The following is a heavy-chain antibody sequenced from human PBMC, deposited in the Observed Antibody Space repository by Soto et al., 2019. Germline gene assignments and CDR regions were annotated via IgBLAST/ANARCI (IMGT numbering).Heavy chain of an antibody. V-gene: IGHV5-10-1*01. CDR1: GYSFTSYW. CDR3: ARGGVVVVPAARKSGMDV. J-gene: IGHJ6*02. CDR2: IDPSDSYT. D-gene: IGHD2-2*01. Sequence: GESLKISCKGSGYSFTSYWISWVRQMPGKGLEWMGRIDPSDSYTNYSPSFQGHVTISADKSISTAYLQWSSLKASDTAMYYCARGGVVVVPAARKSGMDVWGQGTTVTVSS.